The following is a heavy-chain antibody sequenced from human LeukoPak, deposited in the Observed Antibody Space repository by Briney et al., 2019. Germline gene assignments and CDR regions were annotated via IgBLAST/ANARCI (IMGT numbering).Heavy chain of an antibody. V-gene: IGHV3-7*01. CDR2: IKQDGSEK. CDR3: ARGYSSDY. CDR1: GLTFRSYW. J-gene: IGHJ4*02. D-gene: IGHD5-18*01. Sequence: PGGSLRLSCAASGLTFRSYWMSWVRQAPGKGLEWVANIKQDGSEKYYVDSVKGRFTISRDNAKNSLYLQMDGLRVEDTAVYYCARGYSSDYWGQGTLVTVSS.